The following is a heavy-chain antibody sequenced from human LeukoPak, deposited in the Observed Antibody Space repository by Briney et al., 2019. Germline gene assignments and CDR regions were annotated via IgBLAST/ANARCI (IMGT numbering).Heavy chain of an antibody. CDR2: ISGSGGST. V-gene: IGHV3-23*01. CDR3: AKDRGYCSSTSCYGGSIRGWFDP. J-gene: IGHJ5*02. CDR1: GFTFSSYA. D-gene: IGHD2-2*03. Sequence: PGGSLRLSCAASGFTFSSYAMSWVRQAPGKGLEWVSAISGSGGSTYYADSVKGRFTISRDNSKNTLYLQMNSLRAEDTAVYYCAKDRGYCSSTSCYGGSIRGWFDPWGQGTLVTVSS.